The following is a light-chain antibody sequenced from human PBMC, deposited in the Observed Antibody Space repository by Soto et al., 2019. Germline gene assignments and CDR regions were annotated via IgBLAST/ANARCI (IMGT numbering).Light chain of an antibody. CDR3: QHYHTDWT. CDR1: QSISNW. V-gene: IGKV1-5*01. Sequence: DIQMTQSPSTLPASVGDRVTITCRASQSISNWLAWYQQKPGKAPKLLIFAASTLVRGVPSKFSGRGSGTEFTLTISSLQADDFATYYGQHYHTDWTFGQGTKV. CDR2: AAS. J-gene: IGKJ1*01.